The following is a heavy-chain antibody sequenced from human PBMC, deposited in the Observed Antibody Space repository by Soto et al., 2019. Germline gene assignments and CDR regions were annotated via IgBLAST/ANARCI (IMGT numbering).Heavy chain of an antibody. Sequence: EVQLVESGGNVLQPGGSLRLSCAASGFISSSYCMHWVRQAPGKGLVWVSRINRDGSRTDDADSVKGRFAGSRDNAKNTVLLQMNSLRADDTAVYSGARGVKGYYYVDSWGQGTLVTVSS. D-gene: IGHD1-26*01. J-gene: IGHJ4*02. CDR3: ARGVKGYYYVDS. CDR1: GFISSSYC. V-gene: IGHV3-74*01. CDR2: INRDGSRT.